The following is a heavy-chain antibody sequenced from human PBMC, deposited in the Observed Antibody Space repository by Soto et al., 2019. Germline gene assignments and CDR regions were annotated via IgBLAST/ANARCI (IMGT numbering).Heavy chain of an antibody. CDR3: AKTAADRPHLYLDS. CDR1: GFTFSSYA. J-gene: IGHJ4*02. CDR2: ISGSGGGT. V-gene: IGHV3-23*01. Sequence: LRLSCAATGFTFSSYAMSWVRQAPGKGLEWVSVISGSGGGTYYADSVKGRFTISRDKSKNTLYLQMNSLRVEDTAVFYCAKTAADRPHLYLDSWGQGTLVTVSS. D-gene: IGHD6-6*01.